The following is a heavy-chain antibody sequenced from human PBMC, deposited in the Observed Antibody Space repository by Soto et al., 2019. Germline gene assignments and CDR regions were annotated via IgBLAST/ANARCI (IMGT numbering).Heavy chain of an antibody. CDR2: IYWDDDK. V-gene: IGHV2-5*02. CDR1: GFSFTTNGVG. J-gene: IGHJ4*02. CDR3: AHTVSRYLLYY. D-gene: IGHD1-1*01. Sequence: QITLKESGPTLVKPTQTLTLTCTFSGFSFTTNGVGVGWIRQPPGKALEWLALIYWDDDKRYSPSLKSRHTITKDTSKNQVVLTMTHMDPVDTGTYYCAHTVSRYLLYYWGQGTLVTVSS.